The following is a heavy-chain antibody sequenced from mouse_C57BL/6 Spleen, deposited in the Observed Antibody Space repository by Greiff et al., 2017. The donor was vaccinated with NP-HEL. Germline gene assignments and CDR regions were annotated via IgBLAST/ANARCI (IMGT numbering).Heavy chain of an antibody. D-gene: IGHD1-1*01. CDR1: GFSLTSYA. Sequence: VQVVESGPGLVAPSQSLSITCTVSGFSLTSYAISWVRQPPGKGLEWLGVIWTGGGTNYNSALKSRLSISKDNSKSQVFLKMNSLQTDDTARYYCARGSPYGSSKTWFAYWGQGTLVTVSA. V-gene: IGHV2-9-1*01. CDR3: ARGSPYGSSKTWFAY. CDR2: IWTGGGT. J-gene: IGHJ3*01.